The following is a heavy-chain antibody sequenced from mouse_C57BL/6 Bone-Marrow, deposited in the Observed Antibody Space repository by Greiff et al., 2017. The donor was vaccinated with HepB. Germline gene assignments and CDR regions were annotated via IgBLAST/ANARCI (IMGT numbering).Heavy chain of an antibody. V-gene: IGHV1-15*01. D-gene: IGHD2-3*01. Sequence: QVQLQQSGAELVRPGASVTLSCKASAYPFPDYEMPWLRQTPVHGLEWIGAIDPETGGTAYNQKFKGKAILTADKSSSTAYMELRSLTSEDSAVYYCTTAGDGYYDYIDDWGQGTTLTVSS. J-gene: IGHJ2*01. CDR1: AYPFPDYE. CDR2: IDPETGGT. CDR3: TTAGDGYYDYIDD.